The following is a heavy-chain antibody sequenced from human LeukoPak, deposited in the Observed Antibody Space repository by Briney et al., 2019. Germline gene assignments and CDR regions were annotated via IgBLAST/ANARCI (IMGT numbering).Heavy chain of an antibody. CDR2: IYYSGST. D-gene: IGHD2-15*01. V-gene: IGHV4-59*11. CDR3: AALNGYCSGGSYYSGTYYYYMDV. J-gene: IGHJ6*03. CDR1: GGSISSHY. Sequence: SETLSLTCTVSGGSISSHYWSWIRQPPGKGLEWIGYIYYSGSTNYNPSLKSRVTISVDTSKNQFSLKLSSVTAADTAVYYCAALNGYCSGGSYYSGTYYYYMDVWGKGTTVTVSS.